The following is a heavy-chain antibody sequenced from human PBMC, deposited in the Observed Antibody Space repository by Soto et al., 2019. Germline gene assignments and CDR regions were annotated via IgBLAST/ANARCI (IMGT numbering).Heavy chain of an antibody. CDR3: AKDPYYYDSSGYLGGMDV. V-gene: IGHV3-23*01. Sequence: VGSLRLSGAASGFTFSSYAMSWVRQAPGKGLEWVSAISGSGGSTYYADSVKGRFTISRDNSKNTLYLQMNSLRAEDTAVYYCAKDPYYYDSSGYLGGMDVWGQGTTVTVSS. CDR2: ISGSGGST. CDR1: GFTFSSYA. D-gene: IGHD3-22*01. J-gene: IGHJ6*02.